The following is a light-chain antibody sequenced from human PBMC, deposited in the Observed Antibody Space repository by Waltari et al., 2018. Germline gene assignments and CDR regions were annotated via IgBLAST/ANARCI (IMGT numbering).Light chain of an antibody. CDR2: DVS. J-gene: IGLJ2*01. Sequence: QSALTQPRSGSGSPGQSVTISCTGTSSDVGGYNVVSWYHKHPGNAPKLMIYDVSKRPSGVPDRFSGSKSGNTASLTISGLQAEDEADYYCCSYAGSYPLVFGGGTKLSVL. V-gene: IGLV2-11*01. CDR1: SSDVGGYNV. CDR3: CSYAGSYPLV.